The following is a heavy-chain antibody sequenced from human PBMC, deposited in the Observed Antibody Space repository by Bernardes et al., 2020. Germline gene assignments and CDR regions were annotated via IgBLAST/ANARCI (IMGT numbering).Heavy chain of an antibody. V-gene: IGHV3-7*03. Sequence: GGSLRLSCAASGFTFSSYWMSWVRQAPGKGLEWVANIKQDGSEKYYVDSVKGRFTISRDNAKNSLYLQMNSLRAEDTAVYYCARASRDDNWYFDLWGRGTLVTVSS. D-gene: IGHD1-1*01. CDR1: GFTFSSYW. J-gene: IGHJ2*01. CDR2: IKQDGSEK. CDR3: ARASRDDNWYFDL.